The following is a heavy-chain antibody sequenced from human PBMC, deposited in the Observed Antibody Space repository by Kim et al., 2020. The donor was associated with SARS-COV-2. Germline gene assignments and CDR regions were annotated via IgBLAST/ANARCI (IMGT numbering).Heavy chain of an antibody. J-gene: IGHJ6*02. CDR1: GGTFSSYA. CDR3: AGVEMATIYYYYGMDV. Sequence: SVKVSCKASGGTFSSYAISWVRQAPGQGLEWMGGIIPIFGTANYAQKFQGRVTITADKSTSTAYMELSSLRSEDTAVYYCAGVEMATIYYYYGMDVWGQGTTVTVSS. D-gene: IGHD5-12*01. V-gene: IGHV1-69*06. CDR2: IIPIFGTA.